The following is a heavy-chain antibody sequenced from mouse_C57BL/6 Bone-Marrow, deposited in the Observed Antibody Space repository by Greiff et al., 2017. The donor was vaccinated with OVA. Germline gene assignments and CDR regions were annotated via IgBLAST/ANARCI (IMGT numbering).Heavy chain of an antibody. J-gene: IGHJ2*01. V-gene: IGHV1-85*01. CDR2: IYPRDGST. CDR3: ARWYYGSSYLYYFDY. D-gene: IGHD1-1*01. CDR1: GYTFTSYD. Sequence: VKLMESGPELVKPGASVKLSCKASGYTFTSYDINWVKQRPGQGLEWIGWIYPRDGSTKYNEKFKGKATLTVDTSSSTAYMELHSLTSEDSAVYFCARWYYGSSYLYYFDYWGQGTTLTVSS.